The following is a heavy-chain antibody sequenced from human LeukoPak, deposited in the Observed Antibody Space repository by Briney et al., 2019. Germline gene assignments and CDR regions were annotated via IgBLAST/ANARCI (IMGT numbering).Heavy chain of an antibody. CDR3: ARGFIVDCSSTSCYANWFDP. CDR2: INHSGST. CDR1: GGSFSSYY. Sequence: PSESLSLTCAVYGGSFSSYYWSWIRQPPGKGLEWIGEINHSGSTNYNPSLKSRVTISVDTSKNQFSLKLSSVTAADTAVYYRARGFIVDCSSTSCYANWFDPWGQGTLVTVSS. D-gene: IGHD2-2*01. V-gene: IGHV4-34*01. J-gene: IGHJ5*02.